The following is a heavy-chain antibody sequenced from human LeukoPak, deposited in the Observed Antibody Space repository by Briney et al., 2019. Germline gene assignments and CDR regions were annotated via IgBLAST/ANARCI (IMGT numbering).Heavy chain of an antibody. CDR3: AELGITMIGGV. V-gene: IGHV3-74*01. CDR1: GFTFSSHW. J-gene: IGHJ6*04. Sequence: GGSLRLSCAASGFTFSSHWMHWVRQAPGKGLVWVSRINSDGSIISYADSVKGRFTISRDNAKNSLYLQMNSLRAEDTAVYYCAELGITMIGGVWGKGTTVTISS. CDR2: INSDGSII. D-gene: IGHD3-10*02.